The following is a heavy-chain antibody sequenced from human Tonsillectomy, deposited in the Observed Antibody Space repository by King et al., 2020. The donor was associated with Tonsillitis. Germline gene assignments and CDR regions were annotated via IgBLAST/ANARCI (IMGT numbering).Heavy chain of an antibody. CDR3: ARGRGYSGYHFDY. D-gene: IGHD5-12*01. CDR1: GFTVSSNY. V-gene: IGHV3-53*01. J-gene: IGHJ4*02. CDR2: LYSGGST. Sequence: QLVQSGGGLIQPGGSLRLSCAASGFTVSSNYMSWVRQAPGKGLEWVSVLYSGGSTYYADSLKGRLTISRDNSKNTLYLQMNSLRAEDTAVYYCARGRGYSGYHFDYWGQGTLVTVSS.